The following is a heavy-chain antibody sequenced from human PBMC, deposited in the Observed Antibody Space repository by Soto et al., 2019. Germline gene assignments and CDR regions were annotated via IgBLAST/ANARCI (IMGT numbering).Heavy chain of an antibody. CDR3: ARHFEPVDIVATTGFDY. J-gene: IGHJ4*02. V-gene: IGHV5-51*01. CDR1: GYKVSTWHNFTSYW. Sequence: GESLKISCMGSGYKVSTWHNFTSYWIAWVRQMPGEGLEWMGIIYPGDSDTRYSPSFQGQVTISADKSISTAYLQWSSLKASDTAMYYCARHFEPVDIVATTGFDYWGQGTLVTVSS. CDR2: IYPGDSDT. D-gene: IGHD5-12*01.